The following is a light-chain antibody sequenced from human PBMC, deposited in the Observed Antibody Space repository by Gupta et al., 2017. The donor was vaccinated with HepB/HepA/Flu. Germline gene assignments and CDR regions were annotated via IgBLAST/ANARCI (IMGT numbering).Light chain of an antibody. J-gene: IGKJ2*01. V-gene: IGKV2-28*01. CDR2: LGS. CDR1: QSLLHSNGYNY. CDR3: RQALQTPYT. Sequence: DIVMTQSPLSLPVTPGEPASISCRSSQSLLHSNGYNYLDWYLQKPGQSPQLLIYLGSNRASGVPDRFSGSGSGTDFTLKISRVEAEDLGVYYCRQALQTPYTFGQGTKLEIK.